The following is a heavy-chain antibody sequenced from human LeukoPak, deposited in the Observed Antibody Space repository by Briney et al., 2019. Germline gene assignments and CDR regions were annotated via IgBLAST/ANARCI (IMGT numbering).Heavy chain of an antibody. Sequence: SETLSLTCAVYGGSFSGYYWSWIRQPPGKGLEWIGYIYYSGSTNYNPSLKSRVTISVDTSKNQFSLKLSSVTAADTAVYYCARADSGYDAFDIWGQGTMITVSS. CDR3: ARADSGYDAFDI. V-gene: IGHV4-59*01. CDR2: IYYSGST. J-gene: IGHJ3*02. CDR1: GGSFSGYY. D-gene: IGHD3-22*01.